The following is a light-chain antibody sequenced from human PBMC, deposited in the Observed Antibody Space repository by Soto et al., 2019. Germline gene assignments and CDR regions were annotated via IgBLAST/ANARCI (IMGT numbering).Light chain of an antibody. CDR2: DAS. J-gene: IGKJ3*01. Sequence: EIVLTQSPATLSLSPGERATLSCRASQNVNSYLAWYQQKPGQAPRLLIYDASNRATGIPARFSGSGSGTDFTLTISSLEPEDFAVYYCQQRLEWPPINFGPGTKVDIK. CDR1: QNVNSY. V-gene: IGKV3-11*01. CDR3: QQRLEWPPIN.